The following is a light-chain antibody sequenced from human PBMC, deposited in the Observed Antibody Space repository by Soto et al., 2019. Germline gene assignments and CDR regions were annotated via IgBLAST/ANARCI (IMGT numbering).Light chain of an antibody. V-gene: IGLV2-14*01. CDR1: SSDVGGFNY. CDR3: SSYASTGTLYV. CDR2: EVS. Sequence: QSVLTQPASVSGSPGQSMTISCTGTSSDVGGFNYVSWYQQHPDKAPKLMIFEVSNRPSGVSNRFSGSKSGNTASLTISGLQAEDEAHYYCSSYASTGTLYVFGTGTKVTVL. J-gene: IGLJ1*01.